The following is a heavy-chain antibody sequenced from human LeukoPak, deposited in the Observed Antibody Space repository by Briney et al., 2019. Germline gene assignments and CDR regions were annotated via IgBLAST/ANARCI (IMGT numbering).Heavy chain of an antibody. CDR1: GFTFSSYS. CDR2: ISSSSSYI. Sequence: GGSLRLSCAASGFTFSSYSMNWVRQAPGKGLEWVSSISSSSSYIYYADSVKGRLTISRDNAKNSLYLQMNSLRAEDTAVYCCASDPPSPYSGYDEGWYFDLWGRGTLVTVSS. CDR3: ASDPPSPYSGYDEGWYFDL. V-gene: IGHV3-21*01. J-gene: IGHJ2*01. D-gene: IGHD5-12*01.